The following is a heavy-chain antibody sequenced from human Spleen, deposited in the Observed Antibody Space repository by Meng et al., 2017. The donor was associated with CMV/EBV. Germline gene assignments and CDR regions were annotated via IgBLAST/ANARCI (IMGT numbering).Heavy chain of an antibody. CDR1: GGSVSSGAYY. CDR2: FYYGGTT. D-gene: IGHD3-3*01. CDR3: AREMADVWSGYYSDY. V-gene: IGHV4-61*08. J-gene: IGHJ4*02. Sequence: SETLSLTCTVSGGSVSSGAYYWRWVRQPPGKGLEWIGFFYYGGTTNYNPSLTSRVTISVDTSKNQFSLKLTSVTAADTAVYFCAREMADVWSGYYSDYLGQGTLVTVSS.